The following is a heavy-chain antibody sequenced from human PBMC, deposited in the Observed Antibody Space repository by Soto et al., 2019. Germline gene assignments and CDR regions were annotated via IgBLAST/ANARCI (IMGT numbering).Heavy chain of an antibody. CDR2: IYYSGST. CDR3: ARWFKFRGYYFDY. CDR1: CGSISSSRHY. D-gene: IGHD5-12*01. Sequence: PSETLSLTCTVSCGSISSSRHYGGWIRQPPGKGLEWIGSIYYSGSTYYNPSLKSRVTISVDTSKNQFSLKLSSATAADTAVYYCARWFKFRGYYFDYWGQGTLVTVSA. J-gene: IGHJ4*02. V-gene: IGHV4-39*01.